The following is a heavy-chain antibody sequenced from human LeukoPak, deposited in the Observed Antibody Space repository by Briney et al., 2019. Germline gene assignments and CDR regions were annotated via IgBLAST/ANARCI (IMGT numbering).Heavy chain of an antibody. CDR3: ARRQDTMIRGSGAFGI. CDR2: IYYSGST. J-gene: IGHJ3*02. V-gene: IGHV4-39*07. D-gene: IGHD3-10*01. Sequence: SETLSLTCTVSGGSISSSSYYWGWIRQPPGKGLEWIGSIYYSGSTYYNPSLKSRVTISVDTSKNQFSLKLSSVTAADTAVYYCARRQDTMIRGSGAFGIWGQGTMVTVSS. CDR1: GGSISSSSYY.